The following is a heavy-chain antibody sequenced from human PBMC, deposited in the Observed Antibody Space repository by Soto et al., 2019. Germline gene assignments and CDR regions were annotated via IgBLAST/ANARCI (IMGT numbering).Heavy chain of an antibody. J-gene: IGHJ4*02. V-gene: IGHV4-59*02. CDR3: AKDQGSSGWYLDFDY. CDR1: GGSVSSYY. D-gene: IGHD6-19*01. CDR2: IYYSGST. Sequence: PSETLSLTCTVSGGSVSSYYWAWIRQSPGKALEWIGYIYYSGSTKYNPSLKSRVTMSVDTSNNQFSLRVSSVTAADTAVYYCAKDQGSSGWYLDFDYWGQGTRVTVSS.